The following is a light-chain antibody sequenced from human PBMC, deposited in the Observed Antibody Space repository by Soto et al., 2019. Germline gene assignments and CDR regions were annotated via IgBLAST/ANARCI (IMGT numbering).Light chain of an antibody. CDR1: QSVSSK. CDR3: QQYNGWPLT. V-gene: IGKV3-15*01. CDR2: VAS. Sequence: EIVMTQSPATLSVSPGERATLSCRASQSVSSKLAWYQQKPGQTPQLLIYVASTRATGIPARFSGSGSGTEFTLTISSLQSEDFAVYYCQQYNGWPLTFGGGTKVEFK. J-gene: IGKJ4*01.